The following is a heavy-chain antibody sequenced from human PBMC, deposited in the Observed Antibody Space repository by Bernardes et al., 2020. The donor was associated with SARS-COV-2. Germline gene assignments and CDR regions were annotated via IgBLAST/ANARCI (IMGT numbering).Heavy chain of an antibody. V-gene: IGHV3-74*01. CDR1: GFSFSTSW. J-gene: IGHJ4*02. CDR3: ARAGQFYFEY. Sequence: GWSLRLSCAASGFSFSTSWVHWVRQTPGKGLVWVSRINSDGSVIDYADSVKGRFTISRDNAKNTLYLQMNSLRADDTAVYYCARAGQFYFEYWGQGTLVTVSS. CDR2: INSDGSVI.